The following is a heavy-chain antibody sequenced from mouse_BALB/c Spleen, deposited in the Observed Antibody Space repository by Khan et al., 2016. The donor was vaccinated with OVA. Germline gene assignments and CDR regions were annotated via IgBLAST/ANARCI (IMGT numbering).Heavy chain of an antibody. CDR1: GYSLTSAYA. V-gene: IGHV3-2*02. J-gene: IGHJ4*01. CDR3: ARSVYYFYAYSMDY. Sequence: VQLKQSGPGLVKPSQSLSLTCTVTGYSLTSAYAWNWIRQFPGNKLEWMGYISYSGTTSYNPSIKSRISVTRDTSKNQFFLQLNSVTTEDTATYYWARSVYYFYAYSMDYWGQGTSVTVSS. CDR2: ISYSGTT. D-gene: IGHD2-2*01.